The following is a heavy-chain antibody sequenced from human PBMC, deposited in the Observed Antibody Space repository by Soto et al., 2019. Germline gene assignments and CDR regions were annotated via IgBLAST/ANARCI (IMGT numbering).Heavy chain of an antibody. D-gene: IGHD1-26*01. V-gene: IGHV4-39*01. Sequence: PSETLSLTCTVSGGSISSSSYYWGWIRQPPGKGLEWIGSIYYSGSTYYNPSLKSRVTISVDTSKNQFSLKLSSVTAADTAVYYCARHVRSGSYYYYYGMDVWGQGNTV. CDR1: GGSISSSSYY. CDR3: ARHVRSGSYYYYYGMDV. CDR2: IYYSGST. J-gene: IGHJ6*02.